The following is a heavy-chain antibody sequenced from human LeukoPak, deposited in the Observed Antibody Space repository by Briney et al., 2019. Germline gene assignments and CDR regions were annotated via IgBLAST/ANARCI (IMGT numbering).Heavy chain of an antibody. D-gene: IGHD1-26*01. Sequence: GGSLRLSCAASGFSFNNYAMTWVRQAPGKGLEWVSAISGSGSSTFYPDSVKGRFTISRDNSKNTLYLQMNSLRAEDTAVYYCAKAPGLASGSSFDYWGQGTLVTVSS. J-gene: IGHJ4*02. CDR2: ISGSGSST. CDR1: GFSFNNYA. CDR3: AKAPGLASGSSFDY. V-gene: IGHV3-23*01.